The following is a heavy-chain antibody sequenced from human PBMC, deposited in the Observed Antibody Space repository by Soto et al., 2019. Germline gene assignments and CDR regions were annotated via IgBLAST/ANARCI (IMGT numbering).Heavy chain of an antibody. J-gene: IGHJ4*02. Sequence: EVQLVETGGDLIQPGGSLRLSCAASGFTVSSNYMSWVRQAPGKGLEWVSVIYSGGSTYYADSVKGRFTISSDNSKNTLYLQMNSLRAEDTAVYYCARGVEESWFEGDYWGQGTLVTVSS. D-gene: IGHD3-10*01. CDR2: IYSGGST. CDR1: GFTVSSNY. CDR3: ARGVEESWFEGDY. V-gene: IGHV3-53*02.